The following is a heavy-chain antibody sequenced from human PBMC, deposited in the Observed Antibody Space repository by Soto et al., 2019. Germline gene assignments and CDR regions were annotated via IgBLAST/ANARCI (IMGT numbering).Heavy chain of an antibody. CDR1: GYTFTGYY. CDR3: ASTYSCWPSSDP. D-gene: IGHD6-6*01. Sequence: ASVKVSCKASGYTFTGYYMHWVRQAPGQGLEWMGWINPNSGGTNYAQKFQGWVTMTRDTSISTAYMELSRLRSDDTAVYYCASTYSCWPSSDPWGQGTLVTVSS. CDR2: INPNSGGT. J-gene: IGHJ5*02. V-gene: IGHV1-2*04.